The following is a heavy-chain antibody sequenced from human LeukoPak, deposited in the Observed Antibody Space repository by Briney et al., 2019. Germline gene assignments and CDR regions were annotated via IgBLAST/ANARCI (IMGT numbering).Heavy chain of an antibody. V-gene: IGHV4-59*01. J-gene: IGHJ4*02. CDR2: IYYSGST. D-gene: IGHD3-10*01. Sequence: SETLSLTCTVSGGSISSYCWSWIRQPPGKGLEWIEYIYYSGSTNYNPSLKSRVTISVDTSKNQFSLKLSSVTAADTAEYYCACSYGSGSPLDYWGQGTLVTVSS. CDR3: ACSYGSGSPLDY. CDR1: GGSISSYC.